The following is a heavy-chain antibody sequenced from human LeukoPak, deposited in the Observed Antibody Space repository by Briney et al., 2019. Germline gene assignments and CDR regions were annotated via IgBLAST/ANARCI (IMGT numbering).Heavy chain of an antibody. D-gene: IGHD1-26*01. CDR1: GYSFTSYW. J-gene: IGHJ4*02. Sequence: GESLKISCKGSGYSFTSYWIGWVRQMPWKGLKWMGIIYPGDSDARYSPSFQGQVTISADKSISTAYLQWSSLKASDTAMYYCARRRDLYSGSYYPFDYWGQGTLVTVSS. CDR2: IYPGDSDA. V-gene: IGHV5-51*01. CDR3: ARRRDLYSGSYYPFDY.